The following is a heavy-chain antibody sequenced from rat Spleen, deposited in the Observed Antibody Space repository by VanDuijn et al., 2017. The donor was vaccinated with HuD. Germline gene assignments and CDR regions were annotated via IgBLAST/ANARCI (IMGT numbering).Heavy chain of an antibody. J-gene: IGHJ2*01. Sequence: QVQLKESGPGLVQPSQTLSLTCTVSGFSLTSDGVSWVRQPPGKGLEWIAAVSSGGSTYYNSALKSRLSISRDTSKSQVFLKMNSLQTKDTAMYFCARSGADWGQGVMVTVSS. CDR1: GFSLTSDG. D-gene: IGHD1-4*01. CDR3: ARSGAD. CDR2: VSSGGST. V-gene: IGHV2S12*01.